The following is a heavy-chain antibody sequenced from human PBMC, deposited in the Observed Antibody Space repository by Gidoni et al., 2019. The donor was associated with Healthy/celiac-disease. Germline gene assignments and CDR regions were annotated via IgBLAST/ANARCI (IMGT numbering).Heavy chain of an antibody. CDR1: GFTFSSYA. CDR3: AKRAQEGGWFEP. V-gene: IGHV3-23*04. Sequence: EVQLVESGGGLVQPGGSLLLSCAASGFTFSSYAMRWVRQAPGKGMEWLSAIRGSGGSTYYADSVKGRFTISRDNSKNTLYLRMNSLRAEETAVYYCAKRAQEGGWFEPWGQGTLVTVSS. D-gene: IGHD3-16*01. CDR2: IRGSGGST. J-gene: IGHJ5*02.